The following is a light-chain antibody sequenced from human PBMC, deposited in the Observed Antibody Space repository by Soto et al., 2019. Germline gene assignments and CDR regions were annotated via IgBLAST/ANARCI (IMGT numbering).Light chain of an antibody. CDR3: CSFARGTTLV. Sequence: QSALTQPASVYGSPGQSITISCTGSSSDVGSYNLVSWYQQYPGKAPKLMIYESGKRPSGVSDRFFGSKSGNTASLTISGLQAEDEADYYCCSFARGTTLVFGGGTKVTVL. CDR1: SSDVGSYNL. J-gene: IGLJ3*02. CDR2: ESG. V-gene: IGLV2-23*01.